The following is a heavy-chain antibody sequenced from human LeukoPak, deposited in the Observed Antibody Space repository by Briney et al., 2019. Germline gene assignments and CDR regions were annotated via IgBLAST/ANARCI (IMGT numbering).Heavy chain of an antibody. V-gene: IGHV1-3*01. J-gene: IGHJ4*02. D-gene: IGHD6-13*01. Sequence: ASVKVSCKASGYTFTTYPMHWVRQAPGQRREWMGWIIAGNGNTKYSQKFQGRVTITRDTSASTAYMELSSLRSQDTAVYYCATVSGYSSSWFDYWGQGTLVTVSS. CDR1: GYTFTTYP. CDR2: IIAGNGNT. CDR3: ATVSGYSSSWFDY.